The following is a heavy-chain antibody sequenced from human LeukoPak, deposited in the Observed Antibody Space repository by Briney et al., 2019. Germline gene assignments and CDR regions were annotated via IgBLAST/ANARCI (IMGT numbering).Heavy chain of an antibody. CDR3: ATEEFDY. J-gene: IGHJ4*02. V-gene: IGHV3-30-3*01. CDR1: GFTFSSSA. Sequence: GGSLRLSCAASGFTFSSSAMHWVRQAPGKGLEWVAVISYDGRNKYYADSVKGRFTISRDNSKNTLYLQMNSLRAEDTAVYYCATEEFDYWGQGTLVTVSS. CDR2: ISYDGRNK.